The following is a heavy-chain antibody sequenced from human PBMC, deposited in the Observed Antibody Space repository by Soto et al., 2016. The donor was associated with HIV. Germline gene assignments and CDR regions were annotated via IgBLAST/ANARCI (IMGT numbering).Heavy chain of an antibody. CDR2: INPSGGST. Sequence: QVQLVQSGAEVKKPGASVKVSCKASGYTFTRYYMHWVRQAPGQGLEWLGIINPSGGSTSYAQKFQGRVTMTRDTSTSTVYMELSSLRSEDTAVYYCARDMGDYGSGSVDYYYYYMDVWGKGTTVTVSS. J-gene: IGHJ6*03. CDR3: ARDMGDYGSGSVDYYYYYMDV. CDR1: GYTFTRYY. V-gene: IGHV1-46*01. D-gene: IGHD3-10*01.